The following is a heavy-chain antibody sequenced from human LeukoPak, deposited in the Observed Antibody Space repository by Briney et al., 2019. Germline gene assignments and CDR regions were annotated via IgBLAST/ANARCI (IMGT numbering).Heavy chain of an antibody. CDR2: IYYTGSA. Sequence: PSETLSLTCAVSGGSITYYYWSWTRQPPGKGLEWIGYIYYTGSANYNPSLKSRVTISVDTSKNQFSLKLSSVTAADTAVYYCARTKGRIAVAGTYYYYGMDVWGQGTTVTVSS. CDR1: GGSITYYY. J-gene: IGHJ6*02. V-gene: IGHV4-59*12. D-gene: IGHD6-19*01. CDR3: ARTKGRIAVAGTYYYYGMDV.